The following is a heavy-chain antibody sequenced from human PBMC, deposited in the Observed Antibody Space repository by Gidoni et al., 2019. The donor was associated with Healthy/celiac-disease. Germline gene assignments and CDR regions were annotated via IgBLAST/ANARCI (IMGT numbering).Heavy chain of an antibody. CDR2: ISPIFGTA. J-gene: IGHJ5*02. Sequence: QGQRVQSRAEVQKPGSAVKGACKSSDGPFSSYAISWVRQAPGQGLEWMGGISPIFGTANYAQKVQGRVTTTADESTRTVYMEPSSLRSEDTAVYYCARVGTAIVIRAWFDPWGQGTLVTVSS. CDR3: ARVGTAIVIRAWFDP. D-gene: IGHD5-18*01. CDR1: DGPFSSYA. V-gene: IGHV1-69*01.